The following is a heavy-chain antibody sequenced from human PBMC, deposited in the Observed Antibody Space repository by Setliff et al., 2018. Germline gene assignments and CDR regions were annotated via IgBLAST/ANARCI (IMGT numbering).Heavy chain of an antibody. D-gene: IGHD3-22*01. CDR2: IDTSGST. CDR3: ARGSYYDSSGYSPDFFDY. J-gene: IGHJ4*02. V-gene: IGHV4-4*08. Sequence: SETLSLTCTVSGGSINNYYWSWIRQSPGKGLEWIGYIDTSGSTDYNPSLKSRVTISVDTSNNQFSLNLRSVTAADTAVYYCARGSYYDSSGYSPDFFDYWGQGTLVTVSS. CDR1: GGSINNYY.